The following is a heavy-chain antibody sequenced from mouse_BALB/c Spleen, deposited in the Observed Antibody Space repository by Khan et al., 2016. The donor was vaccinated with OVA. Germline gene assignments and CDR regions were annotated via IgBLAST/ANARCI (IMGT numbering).Heavy chain of an antibody. CDR1: GYSFTDFA. Sequence: QVQLKQSGAELVRPGVSVRISCKGSGYSFTDFAMHWVKQSHAKSLEWIGVISTYYGDADYNQKFRGKATMTVDKSSSTAYMELARLTSEDSAIFCCARGGGNSRFAYWGQGTLVTVSA. CDR3: ARGGGNSRFAY. V-gene: IGHV1S137*01. J-gene: IGHJ3*01. D-gene: IGHD2-1*01. CDR2: ISTYYGDA.